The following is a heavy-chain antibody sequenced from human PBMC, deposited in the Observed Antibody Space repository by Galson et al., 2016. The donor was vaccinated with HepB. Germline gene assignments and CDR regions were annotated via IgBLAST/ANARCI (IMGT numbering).Heavy chain of an antibody. CDR1: GFTFSNYG. J-gene: IGHJ4*02. CDR3: GKHGGFDY. V-gene: IGHV3-23*01. CDR2: ISAGGETT. D-gene: IGHD3-16*01. Sequence: SLRLSCAASGFTFSNYGMAWVRQAPGKGLEWVSIISAGGETTHYADSVKGRFTISRDNSENTLDLQMSSLRAGDTAIYYCGKHGGFDYWGQGALVTVSS.